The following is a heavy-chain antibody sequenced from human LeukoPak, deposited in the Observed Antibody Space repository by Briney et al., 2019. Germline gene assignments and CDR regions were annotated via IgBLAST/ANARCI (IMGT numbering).Heavy chain of an antibody. CDR2: FDPEDGET. V-gene: IGHV1-24*01. J-gene: IGHJ4*02. CDR3: ATDPGGSGYFDY. CDR1: GYTFTGYP. Sequence: ASVKVSCKASGYTFTGYPMHWVRQAPGKGLEWMGGFDPEDGETIYAQKFQGRVTMTEDTSTDTAYMELSSLRSEDTAVYYCATDPGGSGYFDYWGQGTLVTVSS. D-gene: IGHD3-16*01.